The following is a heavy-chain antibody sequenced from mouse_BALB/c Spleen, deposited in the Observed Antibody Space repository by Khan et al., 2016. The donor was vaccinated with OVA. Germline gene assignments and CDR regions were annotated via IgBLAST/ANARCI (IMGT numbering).Heavy chain of an antibody. CDR1: GFTFSSNS. J-gene: IGHJ3*01. CDR2: ISTGGDYT. Sequence: EVELVESGGDLVKPGGSLKLSCAASGFTFSSNSMSWVRKTPDKRLRWVATISTGGDYTYYPDNVKGRFIISRDDAKNTLYLQMSSLKSEDTAMYYGASHLTGSFAYWGQGTLVTVSA. D-gene: IGHD4-1*01. V-gene: IGHV5-6*01. CDR3: ASHLTGSFAY.